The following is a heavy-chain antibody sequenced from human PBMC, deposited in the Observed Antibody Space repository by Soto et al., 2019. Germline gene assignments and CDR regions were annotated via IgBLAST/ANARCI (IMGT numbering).Heavy chain of an antibody. CDR3: ARVSGNTAMDKYYFDY. J-gene: IGHJ4*02. Sequence: ASVKVSCKASGYTFTSYDINWVRQATGQGLEWMGWMNPNSGNTGYAQKFQGRVTMTRNTSISTAYMELSSLRSEDTAVYYCARVSGNTAMDKYYFDYWGQGTLVTV. D-gene: IGHD5-18*01. V-gene: IGHV1-8*01. CDR2: MNPNSGNT. CDR1: GYTFTSYD.